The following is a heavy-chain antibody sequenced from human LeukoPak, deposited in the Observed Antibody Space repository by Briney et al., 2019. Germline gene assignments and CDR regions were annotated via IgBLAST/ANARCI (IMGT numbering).Heavy chain of an antibody. CDR1: GYTFTGYY. CDR2: INPNSGGT. J-gene: IGHJ5*02. V-gene: IGHV1-2*02. D-gene: IGHD2-21*01. Sequence: ASVKVSCKASGYTFTGYYMHWVRQAPGQGLEWMGWINPNSGGTNYAQKFQGRVTMTRDTSISTAYMELSRLTSDDTAVYYCARDLLRGGDCWFDPWGQGTLVTVSS. CDR3: ARDLLRGGDCWFDP.